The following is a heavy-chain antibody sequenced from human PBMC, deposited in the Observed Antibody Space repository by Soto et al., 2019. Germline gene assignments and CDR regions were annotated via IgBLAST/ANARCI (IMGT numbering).Heavy chain of an antibody. Sequence: ASVKVSCKASGYTFTSSGITWVRQAPGQGLEWMGWISAYNGNTNYAQNPQGRVTLTTDTSTSTAYMELRSLRSDDTAVYYCARGKEDDFSGYSFYGMDVWGQGTTVTVS. CDR3: ARGKEDDFSGYSFYGMDV. V-gene: IGHV1-18*01. J-gene: IGHJ6*02. CDR2: ISAYNGNT. CDR1: GYTFTSSG. D-gene: IGHD3-22*01.